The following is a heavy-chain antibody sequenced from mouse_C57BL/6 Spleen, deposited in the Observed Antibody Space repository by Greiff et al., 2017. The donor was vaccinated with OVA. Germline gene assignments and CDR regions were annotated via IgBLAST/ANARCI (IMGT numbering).Heavy chain of an antibody. CDR3: AIWSSSYSVHDGAWFAY. CDR2: IYPGNGDT. V-gene: IGHV1-80*01. CDR1: GYAFSSYW. D-gene: IGHD2-2*01. Sequence: VQLQQSGAELVKPGASVKISCKASGYAFSSYWMNWVKQRPGKGLEWIGQIYPGNGDTNYNGKFKGKATLTAEKSSSTAYMQLSSLTSEVSSVYFCAIWSSSYSVHDGAWFAYWGQGTLVTVSA. J-gene: IGHJ3*01.